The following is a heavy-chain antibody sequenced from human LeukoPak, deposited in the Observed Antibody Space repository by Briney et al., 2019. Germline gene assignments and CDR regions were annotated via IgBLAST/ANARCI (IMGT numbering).Heavy chain of an antibody. CDR1: GYTFTSYY. V-gene: IGHV1-46*01. J-gene: IGHJ4*02. CDR3: AREDRVVVPAAPGEYFDY. Sequence: ASVKVSCKASGYTFTSYYMHWVRQAPGQGLEWMGIVNPSGGSTSYAQKFQGRVTMTRDTSTSTVYMELSSLRSEDTAVYYCAREDRVVVPAAPGEYFDYWGQGTLVTVSS. D-gene: IGHD2-2*01. CDR2: VNPSGGST.